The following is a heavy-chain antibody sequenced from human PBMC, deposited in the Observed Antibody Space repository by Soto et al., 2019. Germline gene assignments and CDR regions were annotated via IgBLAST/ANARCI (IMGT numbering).Heavy chain of an antibody. CDR3: ARNDYDYVWESPGGDAFDI. D-gene: IGHD3-16*01. CDR2: IYNSGST. V-gene: IGHV4-30-4*01. J-gene: IGHJ3*02. CDR1: GGSISSGDYY. Sequence: PSETLSLTCTVSGGSISSGDYYWNWIRQPPGKGLEWIGFIYNSGSTYYNPSLKSRVTISVDTSKNQFSLKLTSVTAADTAVYYCARNDYDYVWESPGGDAFDIWGHGTLVTVSS.